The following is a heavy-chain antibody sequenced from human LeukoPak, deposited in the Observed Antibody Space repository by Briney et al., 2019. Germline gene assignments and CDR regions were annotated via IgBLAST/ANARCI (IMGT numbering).Heavy chain of an antibody. CDR1: GFTFSSYS. Sequence: GGSLRLSCAASGFTFSSYSMNWVRQAPGKGLEWVSYISSSSSTIYYADSVKGRFTISRDNAKNSLYLQMNSLRAEDTAVYYCARLTGTRYFDYWGQGTLVTVSS. CDR3: ARLTGTRYFDY. CDR2: ISSSSSTI. V-gene: IGHV3-48*01. J-gene: IGHJ4*02. D-gene: IGHD1-20*01.